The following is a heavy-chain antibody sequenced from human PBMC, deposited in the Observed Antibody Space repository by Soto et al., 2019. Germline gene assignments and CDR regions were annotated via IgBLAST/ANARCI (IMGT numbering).Heavy chain of an antibody. CDR2: VSAYNGNT. CDR3: ARESDYIWGSYRPGSVDY. Sequence: QVQLVQSGAEVKKPGASVKVSCKASGYTFTSYGISWVRQAPGQGLEWMGWVSAYNGNTNYAQKLQGRVTMTTDTATSTGYMELSSLRSDDTAVYYCARESDYIWGSYRPGSVDYWGQGTLVTVSS. CDR1: GYTFTSYG. J-gene: IGHJ4*02. V-gene: IGHV1-18*01. D-gene: IGHD3-16*02.